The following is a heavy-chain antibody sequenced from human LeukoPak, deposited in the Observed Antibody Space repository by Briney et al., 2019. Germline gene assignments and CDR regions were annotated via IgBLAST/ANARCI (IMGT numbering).Heavy chain of an antibody. CDR3: ARRDVVVTGHYFDY. Sequence: GGSLRLSCAASGFSFWSYGMSWVRQAPGKGLVWVSTTTDSGASTWYADSVKGRFTISRDNSKNTLQLQMNSLRAEDTAVYYCARRDVVVTGHYFDYWGQGILVTVSS. CDR2: TTDSGAST. J-gene: IGHJ4*02. CDR1: GFSFWSYG. D-gene: IGHD2-21*02. V-gene: IGHV3-23*01.